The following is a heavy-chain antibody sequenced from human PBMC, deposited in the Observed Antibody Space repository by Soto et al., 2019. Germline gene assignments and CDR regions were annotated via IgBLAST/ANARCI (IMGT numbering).Heavy chain of an antibody. CDR1: GGSISSYY. CDR3: ARNNFWSGYYGEQNAFDI. D-gene: IGHD3-3*01. V-gene: IGHV4-59*01. CDR2: IYYSGST. J-gene: IGHJ3*02. Sequence: SETLSLTCTVSGGSISSYYWSWIRQPPGKGLEWIGYIYYSGSTNYNPSLKSRVTISVDTSKNQFSLKLSSVTAADTAVYYCARNNFWSGYYGEQNAFDIWGQGTMVIVSS.